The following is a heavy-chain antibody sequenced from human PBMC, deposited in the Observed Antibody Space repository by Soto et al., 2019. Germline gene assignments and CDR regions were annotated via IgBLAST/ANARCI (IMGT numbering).Heavy chain of an antibody. Sequence: PGGSLRLSCAASGFTFSSYAMSWVRQAPGKGLECISVISGSGGSTYYADSVKGRFTISRDNSKNTLYLQMNSLRAEDSATYYCAKDLVLYSSSSPHYIDYRGQGSLVTVSS. J-gene: IGHJ4*02. CDR2: ISGSGGST. CDR3: AKDLVLYSSSSPHYIDY. V-gene: IGHV3-23*01. CDR1: GFTFSSYA. D-gene: IGHD6-6*01.